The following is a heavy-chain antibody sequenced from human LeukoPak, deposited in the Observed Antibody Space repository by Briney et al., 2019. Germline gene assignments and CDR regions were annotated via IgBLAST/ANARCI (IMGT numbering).Heavy chain of an antibody. CDR1: GFTFHTYA. D-gene: IGHD5-18*01. CDR3: ARDGYSFGHDFDY. V-gene: IGHV3-23*01. CDR2: ISGSGGNT. J-gene: IGHJ4*02. Sequence: PGGSLRLSCAASGFTFHTYAMTWVRQAPGKGLEWVSAISGSGGNTYYTDSVKGRFTISRDNAKNTLYLQMNSLRAEDTAVYYCARDGYSFGHDFDYWGQGTLVTVSS.